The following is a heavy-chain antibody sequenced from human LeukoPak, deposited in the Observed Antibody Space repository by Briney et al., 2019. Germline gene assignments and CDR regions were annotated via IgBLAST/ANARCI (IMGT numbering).Heavy chain of an antibody. J-gene: IGHJ4*02. CDR3: ASAHYKKVD. CDR2: INHSGST. V-gene: IGHV4-34*01. Sequence: SETLSLTCTVSGGSISSYYWSWIRQPPGKGLEWIGEINHSGSTNYNPSLKSRVTISVDTSKNQFSLKLSSVTAADTAVYYCASAHYKKVDWGQGTLVTVSS. D-gene: IGHD4-11*01. CDR1: GGSISSYY.